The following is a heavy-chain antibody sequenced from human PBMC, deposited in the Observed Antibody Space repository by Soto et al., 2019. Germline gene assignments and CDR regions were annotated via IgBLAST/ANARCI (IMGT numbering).Heavy chain of an antibody. Sequence: EVQLLESGGGLVQPGGSLRLSCAASGFTFSTYAMSWVRQAPGKGLEWVSTITTSGGNTYYADSVQGRFTISRDNSKNTLYLQMNSLRAEDTAVDYCAGRYCTNGVCYTNYYYYIDVWGKGTTVTVSS. J-gene: IGHJ6*03. CDR1: GFTFSTYA. D-gene: IGHD2-8*01. V-gene: IGHV3-23*01. CDR2: ITTSGGNT. CDR3: AGRYCTNGVCYTNYYYYIDV.